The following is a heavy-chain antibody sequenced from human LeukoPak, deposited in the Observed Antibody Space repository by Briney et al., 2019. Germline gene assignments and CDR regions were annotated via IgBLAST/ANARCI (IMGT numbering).Heavy chain of an antibody. CDR3: ARGGGQNYYDSSGYYHFDY. Sequence: SETLSLTCAVYGGSFSGYYWSWIRQPPGKGLEWIGEINHSGSTNYNPSLKSRVTISVDTSRNQFSLKLSSVTAADTAVYYCARGGGQNYYDSSGYYHFDYWGQGTLVTVSS. J-gene: IGHJ4*02. CDR1: GGSFSGYY. V-gene: IGHV4-34*01. CDR2: INHSGST. D-gene: IGHD3-22*01.